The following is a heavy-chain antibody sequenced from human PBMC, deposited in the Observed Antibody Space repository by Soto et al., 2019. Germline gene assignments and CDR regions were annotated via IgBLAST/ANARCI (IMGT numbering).Heavy chain of an antibody. D-gene: IGHD2-8*01. CDR3: AKLGFVLMELYYFHQ. CDR1: GFTFSSYA. J-gene: IGHJ4*01. CDR2: ISGNSGKA. Sequence: GGSLRLSCTASGFTFSSYAMSWVRQAPGKELEWVSTISGNSGKANYAESVKGRFSISRDNSKNTVHLQLDSLRAEDTAVYFCAKLGFVLMELYYFHQWGHGTLVTVSS. V-gene: IGHV3-23*01.